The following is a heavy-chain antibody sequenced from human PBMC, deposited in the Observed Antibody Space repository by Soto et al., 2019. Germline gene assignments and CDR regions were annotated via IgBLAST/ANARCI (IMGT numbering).Heavy chain of an antibody. D-gene: IGHD3-22*01. Sequence: VQLVQSGAEVKKPGASVKVSCKASGYTFTTYGFSWVRQAPGQGLECVGWISASNGNTHYSQKFQGRVTMTTDTSTSTAYMELRSLTSGDTAVYYCASEPIYYNDGSGYYPLGYWGQGTLVTVSS. V-gene: IGHV1-18*04. CDR3: ASEPIYYNDGSGYYPLGY. J-gene: IGHJ4*02. CDR1: GYTFTTYG. CDR2: ISASNGNT.